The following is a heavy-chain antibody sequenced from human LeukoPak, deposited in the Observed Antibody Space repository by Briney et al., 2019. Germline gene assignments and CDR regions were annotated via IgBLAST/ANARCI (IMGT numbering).Heavy chain of an antibody. CDR2: ISGSGGST. CDR1: GFTFSSYA. J-gene: IGHJ3*02. Sequence: PGGSLRLSCSASGFTFSSYAMSWVRQAPGKGLEWGSGISGSGGSTNYADSVKGRFTISRDNSKSTLYPQMNSLRAEDTAVYYCAKDSGSGSYYSADAFDIWGQGTMVTVSS. D-gene: IGHD3-10*01. CDR3: AKDSGSGSYYSADAFDI. V-gene: IGHV3-23*01.